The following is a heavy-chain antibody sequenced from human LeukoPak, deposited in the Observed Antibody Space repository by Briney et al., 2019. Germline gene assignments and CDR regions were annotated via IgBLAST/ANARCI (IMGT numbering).Heavy chain of an antibody. CDR1: GFTFSDYY. D-gene: IGHD5-18*01. CDR2: ISSSSSYT. V-gene: IGHV3-11*06. CDR3: ARERGDTAIVFDY. J-gene: IGHJ4*02. Sequence: GGSLRLSCAASGFTFSDYYMSWIRQAPGKGLECVSYISSSSSYTNYADSVKGRFTISRDNAKNSLYLQMNSLRAEDTAVYYCARERGDTAIVFDYWGQGTLVTVSS.